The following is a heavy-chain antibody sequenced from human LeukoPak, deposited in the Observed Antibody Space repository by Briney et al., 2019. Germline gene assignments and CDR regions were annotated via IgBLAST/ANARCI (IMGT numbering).Heavy chain of an antibody. CDR2: INHSGST. J-gene: IGHJ3*02. Sequence: PSETLSLTCAVYGGSFRGYYWSWIRQPPGKGLEWIGEINHSGSTNYNPSLKSRVTISVDTSKNQFSLKLSSVTAADTAVYYCARGDYDSSGYYPNDAFDIWGQGTMVTVSS. CDR3: ARGDYDSSGYYPNDAFDI. CDR1: GGSFRGYY. V-gene: IGHV4-34*01. D-gene: IGHD3-22*01.